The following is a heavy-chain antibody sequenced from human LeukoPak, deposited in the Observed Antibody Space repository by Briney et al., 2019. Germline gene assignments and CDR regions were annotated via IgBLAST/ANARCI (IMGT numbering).Heavy chain of an antibody. CDR1: GYSFTSYW. J-gene: IGHJ4*02. V-gene: IGHV5-51*01. Sequence: GESLKISCKGSGYSFTSYWIGWVRQMPGKGLEWMGIIYPGDSDTRYSPSFQGQVTISADKSISTAYLQWSSLKAPDTAMYYCARGDYCSGGSCGLDCWGQGTLVTVSS. D-gene: IGHD2-15*01. CDR3: ARGDYCSGGSCGLDC. CDR2: IYPGDSDT.